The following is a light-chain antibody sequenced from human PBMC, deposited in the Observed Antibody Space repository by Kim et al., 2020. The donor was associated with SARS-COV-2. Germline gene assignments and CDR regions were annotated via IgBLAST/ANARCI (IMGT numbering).Light chain of an antibody. CDR1: QSVSSN. V-gene: IGKV3-15*01. CDR3: QQYNNWPPT. CDR2: GAS. J-gene: IGKJ4*01. Sequence: VSPGERATLSCRASQSVSSNLAWYQQKPGQAPRLLIYGASTSATGIPARFSGSGSGTEFTLTISSLQSEDFAVYYCQQYNNWPPTFGGGTKVDIK.